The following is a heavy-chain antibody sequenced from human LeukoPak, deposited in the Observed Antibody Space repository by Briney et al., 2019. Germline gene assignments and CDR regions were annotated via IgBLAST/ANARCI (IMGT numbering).Heavy chain of an antibody. V-gene: IGHV4-59*08. Sequence: SETLSLTCTVSGGSISSYYWSWIRQPPGKGLEWIGYIYYSGSTNYNPSLKSRVTISVDTSKNQFSLKLSSVTAADTAVYYCARLGYCSSTSCCFDYYYGMDVWGQGTTVTVSS. D-gene: IGHD2-2*01. CDR3: ARLGYCSSTSCCFDYYYGMDV. CDR1: GGSISSYY. J-gene: IGHJ6*02. CDR2: IYYSGST.